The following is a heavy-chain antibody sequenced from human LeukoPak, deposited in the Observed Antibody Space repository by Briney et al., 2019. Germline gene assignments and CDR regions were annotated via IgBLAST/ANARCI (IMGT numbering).Heavy chain of an antibody. Sequence: SETLSLTCTVSGASISSYFWSWIRQPPGRGLEWIAYIYYGGNTRYNPSLKRRVAISEDTSNSQFSLRLNSVTAADTAVYYCARTVRGDYVDFWGQGTLVTVSS. V-gene: IGHV4-59*01. CDR2: IYYGGNT. D-gene: IGHD4-17*01. CDR3: ARTVRGDYVDF. CDR1: GASISSYF. J-gene: IGHJ4*02.